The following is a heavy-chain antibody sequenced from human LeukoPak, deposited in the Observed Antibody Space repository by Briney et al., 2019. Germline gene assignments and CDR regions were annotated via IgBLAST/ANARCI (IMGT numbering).Heavy chain of an antibody. V-gene: IGHV1-69*10. D-gene: IGHD6-6*01. Sequence: ASVSVSFKASGGTFIIYAISWVRPAPGQGHGWMGRIIPILGSANYAQKFEGRVTITADKSTSTAYMELSSLRTEETAVYYCAAQDSSSSGRDYWGQGTLVTVSS. J-gene: IGHJ4*02. CDR1: GGTFIIYA. CDR3: AAQDSSSSGRDY. CDR2: IIPILGSA.